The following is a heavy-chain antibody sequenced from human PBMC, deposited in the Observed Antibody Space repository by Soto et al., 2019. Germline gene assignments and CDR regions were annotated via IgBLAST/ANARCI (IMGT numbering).Heavy chain of an antibody. J-gene: IGHJ4*02. CDR1: GFTFSSYS. CDR3: ASSAQEMEFDY. V-gene: IGHV3-21*01. Sequence: GGSLRLSCAASGFTFSSYSMNWVRQAPGKGLEWVSSISSSSSYIYYADSVKGRFTISRDNAKNSLYPQMNSLRAEDTAVYYCASSAQEMEFDYWGQGTLVTVSS. CDR2: ISSSSSYI. D-gene: IGHD1-1*01.